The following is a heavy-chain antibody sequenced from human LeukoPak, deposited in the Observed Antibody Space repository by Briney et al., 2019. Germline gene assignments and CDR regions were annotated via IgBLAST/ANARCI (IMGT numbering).Heavy chain of an antibody. V-gene: IGHV4-38-2*02. CDR1: GYSISSGYY. Sequence: SETLSLTCTVSGYSISSGYYWGWIRPPPGKGLEWIGSIYHSGSTYYNPSLKSRVTISVDTSKNQFSLKLSSVTAADTAVYYCARLYRDILTGFHWFDPWGQRTLVTVSS. CDR2: IYHSGST. J-gene: IGHJ5*02. D-gene: IGHD3-9*01. CDR3: ARLYRDILTGFHWFDP.